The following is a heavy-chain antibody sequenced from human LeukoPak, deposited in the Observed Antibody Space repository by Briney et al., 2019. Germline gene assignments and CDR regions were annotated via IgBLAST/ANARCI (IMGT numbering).Heavy chain of an antibody. Sequence: GGSLRLSCAASGFTFSNAWMSWVRQAPGNGLEWVSAISNDGGGTTYADFVKGRFSVSRDNSKNTLFPQMNSLRAEDTALYYCAKGSSGYFFDLWGQGTLVTVSS. D-gene: IGHD3-22*01. CDR2: ISNDGGGT. CDR1: GFTFSNAW. V-gene: IGHV3-23*01. J-gene: IGHJ4*02. CDR3: AKGSSGYFFDL.